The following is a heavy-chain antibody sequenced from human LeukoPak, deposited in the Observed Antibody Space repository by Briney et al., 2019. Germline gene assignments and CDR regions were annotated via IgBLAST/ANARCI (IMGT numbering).Heavy chain of an antibody. CDR3: ARDRGFCSGGSCYNSFDP. D-gene: IGHD2-15*01. J-gene: IGHJ5*02. CDR1: GFTFSSYA. Sequence: PGGSLRLPCAASGFTFSSYAMSWVRQAPAKGLEWVSPISGSGGSTYYADSVKGRFTISRDNSRNTLSVQMNSLRADDTAVYFCARDRGFCSGGSCYNSFDPWGQGTMVTVSS. CDR2: ISGSGGST. V-gene: IGHV3-23*01.